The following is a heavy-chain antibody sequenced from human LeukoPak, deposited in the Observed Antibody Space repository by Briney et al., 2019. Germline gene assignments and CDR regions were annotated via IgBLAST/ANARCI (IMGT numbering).Heavy chain of an antibody. CDR2: IYYSGST. D-gene: IGHD4-23*01. J-gene: IGHJ4*02. Sequence: SETLSLPCTVSGGSISSSSYYWGWIRPPPGKGLEWIGSIYYSGSTYYNPSLKSRVTISVDTSKNQFSLKLSSVTAADTAVYYCASGYGGNSRGLLYYWGQGTLVTVSS. V-gene: IGHV4-39*01. CDR3: ASGYGGNSRGLLYY. CDR1: GGSISSSSYY.